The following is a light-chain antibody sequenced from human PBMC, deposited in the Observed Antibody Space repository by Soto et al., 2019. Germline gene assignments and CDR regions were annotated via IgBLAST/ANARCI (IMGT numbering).Light chain of an antibody. CDR2: GAS. CDR1: QSVNSN. J-gene: IGKJ5*01. V-gene: IGKV3-15*01. Sequence: EIMMTQSPVTLSVSPGERATLSCRASQSVNSNLAWYQQKPGQAPRLLIYGASTRATGIPASFSGSGSGTEYTLTISNLQAEDFAVYYCQQFNNWPHTFGQGTRLEI. CDR3: QQFNNWPHT.